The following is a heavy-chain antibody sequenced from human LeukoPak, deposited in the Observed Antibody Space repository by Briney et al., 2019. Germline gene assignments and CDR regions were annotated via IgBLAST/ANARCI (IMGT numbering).Heavy chain of an antibody. J-gene: IGHJ5*02. CDR3: AKEPFLAVAGRGDWFDP. Sequence: GGSLRLSCAASGFTFSSYWMNWVRQAPGKGLEWVSSISSSSSYIYYADSVKGRFTISRDNAKNSLYLQMNSLRAEDTAVYYCAKEPFLAVAGRGDWFDPWGQGTLVTVSS. CDR2: ISSSSSYI. V-gene: IGHV3-21*04. D-gene: IGHD6-19*01. CDR1: GFTFSSYW.